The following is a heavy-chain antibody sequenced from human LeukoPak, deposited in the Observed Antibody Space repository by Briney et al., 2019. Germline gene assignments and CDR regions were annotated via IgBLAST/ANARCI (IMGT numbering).Heavy chain of an antibody. D-gene: IGHD2-2*01. CDR1: GYTFTSYD. J-gene: IGHJ6*03. CDR2: MNPNSGNT. V-gene: IGHV1-8*01. CDR3: ARGSRVVVVPAASRYYYMDV. Sequence: GASVKVSCKASGYTFTSYDINWVRQATGQGLEWMGWMNPNSGNTGYAQKFQGRVTMTRNTSISTAYMELSSLRSEDTAVYYCARGSRVVVVPAASRYYYMDVWGKGTTVTVSS.